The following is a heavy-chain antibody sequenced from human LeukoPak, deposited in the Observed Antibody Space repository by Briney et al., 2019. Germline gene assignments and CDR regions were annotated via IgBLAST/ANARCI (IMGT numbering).Heavy chain of an antibody. J-gene: IGHJ4*02. V-gene: IGHV4-59*01. D-gene: IGHD3-10*01. CDR3: ARGGILWFGESPFFDY. Sequence: SETLSLTCAVYGGSFSGYYWSWIRQPPGKGLEWIGYIYYSGSTNYNPSLKSRVTISVDMSKNQFSLKLSSVTAADTAVYYCARGGILWFGESPFFDYWGQGTLVTVSS. CDR2: IYYSGST. CDR1: GGSFSGYY.